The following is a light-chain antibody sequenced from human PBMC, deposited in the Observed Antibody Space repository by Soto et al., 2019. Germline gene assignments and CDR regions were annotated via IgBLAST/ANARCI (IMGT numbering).Light chain of an antibody. J-gene: IGLJ2*01. V-gene: IGLV1-40*01. CDR2: GNS. Sequence: QSVLTQPPSVSGAPGQRVTISCTGGSSNIGAGYDVNWYHQVPGTAPKLLIFGNSNRPSGVPDRFSGSKSGASASLAISGLQAEDEADYYCQAYYNSLSAVVFGGGTKLTVL. CDR3: QAYYNSLSAVV. CDR1: SSNIGAGYD.